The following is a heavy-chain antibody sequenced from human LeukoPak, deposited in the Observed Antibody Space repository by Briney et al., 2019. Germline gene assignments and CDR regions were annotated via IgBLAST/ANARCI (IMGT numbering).Heavy chain of an antibody. CDR3: AKDHLCRYGDYVYGY. D-gene: IGHD4-17*01. J-gene: IGHJ4*02. Sequence: GGSRRLSCAASGCTFSSYAMSWVRQAPGKGLEWVSAISGSGGSTYYADSVKGRFTISRDNPMNTLYLQMDSLRAEDTALYYCAKDHLCRYGDYVYGYWGRGTLVRVPS. CDR2: ISGSGGST. V-gene: IGHV3-23*01. CDR1: GCTFSSYA.